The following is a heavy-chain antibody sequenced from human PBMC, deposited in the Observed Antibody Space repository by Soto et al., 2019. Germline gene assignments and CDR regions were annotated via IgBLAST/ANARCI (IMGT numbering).Heavy chain of an antibody. J-gene: IGHJ4*02. Sequence: EVQLSGSGGGLVQPGGSLRLSCAASGFTFSSYAMSWVRQAPGKGLEWVSAISGSSTSTYYADSVKGRFTISRDNSKNTRYLKMNSLRAEDTAVYYCAKDPSSGFAMENYFDYWGQGTLVTVSS. V-gene: IGHV3-23*01. D-gene: IGHD3-10*01. CDR1: GFTFSSYA. CDR2: ISGSSTST. CDR3: AKDPSSGFAMENYFDY.